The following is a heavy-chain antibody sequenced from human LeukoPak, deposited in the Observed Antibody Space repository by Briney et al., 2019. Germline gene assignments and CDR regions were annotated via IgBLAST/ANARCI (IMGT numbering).Heavy chain of an antibody. J-gene: IGHJ4*02. Sequence: SVKVPCKASGGTFSSYAISWVRQAPGQGLEWMGRIIPILGIANYAQKFQGRVTITADKSTSTAYMELSSLRSEDTAVYYCARDPDYGGNSGYWGQGTLVTVSS. V-gene: IGHV1-69*04. CDR1: GGTFSSYA. D-gene: IGHD4-17*01. CDR3: ARDPDYGGNSGY. CDR2: IIPILGIA.